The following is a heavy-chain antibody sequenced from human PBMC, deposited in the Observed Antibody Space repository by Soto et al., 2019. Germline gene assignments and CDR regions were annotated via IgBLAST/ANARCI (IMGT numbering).Heavy chain of an antibody. D-gene: IGHD5-12*01. CDR1: GYTFTGYY. CDR2: INPNSGGT. J-gene: IGHJ6*02. CDR3: AKSGYGNEYGMDV. Sequence: GASVKVSCKASGYTFTGYYMHWVRQAPGQGLEWMGWINPNSGGTNYAQKFQGWVTMTRDTSISTAYMELSRLRSDDTAVYYCAKSGYGNEYGMDVWGQGTTVTVSS. V-gene: IGHV1-2*04.